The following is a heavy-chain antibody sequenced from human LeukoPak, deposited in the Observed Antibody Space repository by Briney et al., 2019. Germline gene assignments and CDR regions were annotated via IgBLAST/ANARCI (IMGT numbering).Heavy chain of an antibody. Sequence: SETLSLTCTVSGGSISSYYWSWIRQPPGKGLEWIGSIDHSGSTYYNPSLKSRVTISVDTSKNQFSLKLSSVTAADTAVYYCASNTGTVFDYWGQGALVTVSS. CDR1: GGSISSYY. J-gene: IGHJ4*02. D-gene: IGHD7-27*01. CDR3: ASNTGTVFDY. V-gene: IGHV4-59*01. CDR2: IDHSGST.